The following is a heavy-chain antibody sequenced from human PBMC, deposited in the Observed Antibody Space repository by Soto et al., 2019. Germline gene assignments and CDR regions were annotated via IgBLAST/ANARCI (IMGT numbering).Heavy chain of an antibody. CDR1: GYSFTSYW. V-gene: IGHV5-10-1*01. CDR3: ARSPMKDYYDSSGYYYSWFDP. D-gene: IGHD3-22*01. CDR2: IDPSDSYT. Sequence: GESLKISCKGSGYSFTSYWISWVRQMPGKGLEWMGRIDPSDSYTNYSPSFQGHVTISADKSISTAYLQWSSLKASDTAMYYCARSPMKDYYDSSGYYYSWFDPWGQGTLVTVSS. J-gene: IGHJ5*02.